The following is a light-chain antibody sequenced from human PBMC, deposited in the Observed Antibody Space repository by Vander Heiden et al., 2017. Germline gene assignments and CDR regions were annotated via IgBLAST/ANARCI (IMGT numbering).Light chain of an antibody. V-gene: IGLV7-46*01. J-gene: IGLJ3*02. CDR3: LLSYSGARPWV. Sequence: QAVVTQEPSLTVSPGGTVTLTCGSSTGAVTSGHYPYWFQQKPGQAPRTLIYDTSNKHSWTPARLSGSLLGGKAALTLSGAQPEDEAEYYCLLSYSGARPWVFGGGTKLTVL. CDR2: DTS. CDR1: TGAVTSGHY.